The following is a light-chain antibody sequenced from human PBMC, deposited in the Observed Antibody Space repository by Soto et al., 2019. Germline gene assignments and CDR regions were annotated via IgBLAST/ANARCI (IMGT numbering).Light chain of an antibody. CDR1: QSLLYRSNNKNY. J-gene: IGKJ2*01. Sequence: DIVMTQSPDSLAVSLGERATINCKSSQSLLYRSNNKNYLAWYRQKPGQPPKLLIYWASTRESGVPDRFSGSGSGTEFTLTISSLQAEDVAVYYCQQYYNTPYTFGQGTKLEIK. CDR2: WAS. V-gene: IGKV4-1*01. CDR3: QQYYNTPYT.